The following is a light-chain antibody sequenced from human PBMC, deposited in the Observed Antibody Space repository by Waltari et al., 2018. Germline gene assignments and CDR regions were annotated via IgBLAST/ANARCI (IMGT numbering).Light chain of an antibody. Sequence: QSVLTQPPSVSAAPGQRVTISCSGGSSNIGNNFVSWYRQFPGTAPKLLIYEDNERPSGVPGRFSGSKSGTSATLDITGLQAGDEADYYCGTWDSSLSGAVFGGGTHLTVL. CDR3: GTWDSSLSGAV. V-gene: IGLV1-51*02. J-gene: IGLJ7*01. CDR2: EDN. CDR1: SSNIGNNF.